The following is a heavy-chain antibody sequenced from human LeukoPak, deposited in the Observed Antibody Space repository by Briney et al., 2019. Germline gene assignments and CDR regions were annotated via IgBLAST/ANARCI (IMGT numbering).Heavy chain of an antibody. Sequence: PSETLSLTCTVSGGSISSYYWSWIRQPPGKGLEWIGYIYYSGSTNYNPSLKSRVTMSVDTSKNQFSLKLSSVTAADTAVYYCARAGYCSSTSCYEPWGGYYYYMDVWGKGTTVTISS. D-gene: IGHD2-2*01. CDR3: ARAGYCSSTSCYEPWGGYYYYMDV. J-gene: IGHJ6*03. CDR1: GGSISSYY. CDR2: IYYSGST. V-gene: IGHV4-59*12.